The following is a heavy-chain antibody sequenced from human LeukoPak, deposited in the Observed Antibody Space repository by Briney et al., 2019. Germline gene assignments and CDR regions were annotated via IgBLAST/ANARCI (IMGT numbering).Heavy chain of an antibody. J-gene: IGHJ4*02. D-gene: IGHD5-18*01. Sequence: SVKVSCKASGGTFSSYAISWVRQAPGQGLEWMGRIIPILGIANYAQKFQGRVTITAEKSTSTAYIALSCLRYEDTAVYYCTRVDTAMVIDYWSQGTLVTVSS. CDR2: IIPILGIA. CDR1: GGTFSSYA. CDR3: TRVDTAMVIDY. V-gene: IGHV1-69*04.